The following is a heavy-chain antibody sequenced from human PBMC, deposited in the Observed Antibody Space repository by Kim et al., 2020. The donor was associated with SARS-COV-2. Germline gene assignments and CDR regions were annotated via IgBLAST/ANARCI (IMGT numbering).Heavy chain of an antibody. CDR3: ARVPSSSWYPGVYY. CDR1: GGSISSSSYY. V-gene: IGHV4-39*01. Sequence: SETLSLTCTVSGGSISSSSYYWGWIRQPPGKGLEWIGSIYYSGSTYYNPSLKSRVTISVDTSKNQFSLKLSSVTAADTAVYYCARVPSSSWYPGVYYWGQGTLVTVSS. D-gene: IGHD6-13*01. J-gene: IGHJ4*02. CDR2: IYYSGST.